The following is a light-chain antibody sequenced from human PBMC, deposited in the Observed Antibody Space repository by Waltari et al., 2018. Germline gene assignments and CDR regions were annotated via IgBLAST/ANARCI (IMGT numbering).Light chain of an antibody. J-gene: IGLJ3*02. CDR3: LLYMGSGIWV. CDR2: EVN. CDR1: SGSLSSTSY. Sequence: QTVVTQEPSLSVSPGGTVTLTCALSSGSLSSTSYASWYQQSPGQTPRHLGFEVNIRASGVPDRFSGAVLGNKAVLIITGAQAEDESTYYCLLYMGSGIWVFGGGTKLTVL. V-gene: IGLV8-61*01.